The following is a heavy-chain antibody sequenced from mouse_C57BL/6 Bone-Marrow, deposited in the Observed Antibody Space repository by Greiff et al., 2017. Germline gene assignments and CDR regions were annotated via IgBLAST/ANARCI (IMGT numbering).Heavy chain of an antibody. CDR2: IYPSSGNT. D-gene: IGHD1-1*01. CDR1: GYTFTSYG. CDR3: ARRGLRKRGYAMDY. Sequence: VQLQQSGAELARPGASVKLSCKASGYTFTSYGISWVKQRTGQGLEWIGEIYPSSGNTYYNQKFKGKATLTADKSSSTAYMELRSLTSEDSAVYVCARRGLRKRGYAMDYWGQGTSVTVSS. V-gene: IGHV1-81*01. J-gene: IGHJ4*01.